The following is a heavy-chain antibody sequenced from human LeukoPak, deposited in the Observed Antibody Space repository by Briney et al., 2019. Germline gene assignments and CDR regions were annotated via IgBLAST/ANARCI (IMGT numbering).Heavy chain of an antibody. Sequence: SETLSLTCTVSGGSISSGGYYRSWIRQPPGKGLEWIGYIYHSGSTYYNPSLKSRVTISVDTSKNQFSLKLSSVTAADTAVYYCASLLSGSYPYYWGQGTLVTVSS. CDR2: IYHSGST. V-gene: IGHV4-30-2*01. D-gene: IGHD1-26*01. J-gene: IGHJ4*02. CDR3: ASLLSGSYPYY. CDR1: GGSISSGGYY.